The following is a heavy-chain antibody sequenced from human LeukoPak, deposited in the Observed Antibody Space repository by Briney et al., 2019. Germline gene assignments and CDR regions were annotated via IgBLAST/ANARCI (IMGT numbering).Heavy chain of an antibody. D-gene: IGHD5-18*01. V-gene: IGHV3-21*01. CDR3: AREATARVWKPEFDY. CDR1: GFTFSSYS. CDR2: ISSSSSYI. Sequence: GGSLRLSCAASGFTFSSYSMNWVRQAPGKGLEWVSSISSSSSYIYYADSVKGRFTISRDNAKNSLYPQMNSLRAEDTAVYYCAREATARVWKPEFDYWGQGTLVTVSS. J-gene: IGHJ4*02.